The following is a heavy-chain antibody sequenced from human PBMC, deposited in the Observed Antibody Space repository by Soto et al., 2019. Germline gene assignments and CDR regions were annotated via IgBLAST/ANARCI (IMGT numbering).Heavy chain of an antibody. CDR3: ASDTHGDYSSDY. CDR2: ISAYNGNT. V-gene: IGHV1-18*01. D-gene: IGHD2-21*02. J-gene: IGHJ4*02. CDR1: GYTFTSYG. Sequence: QVQLVQSGAEVKKPGASVKVSCKASGYTFTSYGISWVRQAPGQGLEWMGWISAYNGNTNYAQKLQGRVTITTDTSTSTAYMEPRRLRSADTAVYSSASDTHGDYSSDYWGQGTLVTVSS.